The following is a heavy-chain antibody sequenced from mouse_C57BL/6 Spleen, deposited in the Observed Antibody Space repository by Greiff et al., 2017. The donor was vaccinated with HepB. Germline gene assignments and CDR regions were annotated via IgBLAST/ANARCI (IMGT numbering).Heavy chain of an antibody. J-gene: IGHJ1*03. CDR3: AREGELGRYFDV. CDR2: INPSSGYT. D-gene: IGHD4-1*01. CDR1: GYTFTSYT. V-gene: IGHV1-4*01. Sequence: VQLQQSGAELARPGASVKMSCKASGYTFTSYTMHWVKQRPGQGLEWIGYINPSSGYTKYNQKFKDKATLTADKSSSTAYMQLSSLTSEDSAVYYCAREGELGRYFDVWGTGTTVTVSS.